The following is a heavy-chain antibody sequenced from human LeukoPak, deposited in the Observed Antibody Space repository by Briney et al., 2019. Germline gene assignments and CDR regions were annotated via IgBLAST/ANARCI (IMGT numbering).Heavy chain of an antibody. D-gene: IGHD3-16*01. CDR2: ISGSGGST. Sequence: GGSLRLSCAASGFTFSSYVMTWVRQAPGKGLEWVSAISGSGGSTYYADSVKGRFTISRDNSKNTLYLQMNSLRAEDTAVYYCAKVGVYDYVWGSPYYYYYMDVWGKGTTVTVSS. CDR1: GFTFSSYV. J-gene: IGHJ6*03. CDR3: AKVGVYDYVWGSPYYYYYMDV. V-gene: IGHV3-23*01.